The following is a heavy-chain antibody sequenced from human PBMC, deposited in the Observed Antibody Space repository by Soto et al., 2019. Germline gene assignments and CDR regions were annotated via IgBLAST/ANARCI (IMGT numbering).Heavy chain of an antibody. Sequence: GQLAESGGGVVRPGRSLRLSCAASGFTFCSYGMHWVRQAPGTGLEWVAVITRDGSEQYYGDSVKGRFIISSDNSNNPVYRQMNGLRPEDTAVYICVKDAGQWLVLGDHFDYWGQGILVTVSS. J-gene: IGHJ4*02. CDR3: VKDAGQWLVLGDHFDY. V-gene: IGHV3-30*18. D-gene: IGHD6-19*01. CDR1: GFTFCSYG. CDR2: ITRDGSEQ.